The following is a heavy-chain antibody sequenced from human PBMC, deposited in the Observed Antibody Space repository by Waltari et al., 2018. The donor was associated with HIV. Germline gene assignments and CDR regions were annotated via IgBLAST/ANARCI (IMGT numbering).Heavy chain of an antibody. V-gene: IGHV4-39*07. J-gene: IGHJ5*02. D-gene: IGHD1-26*01. CDR1: GGALSRSSYC. CDR2: IYYSGST. Sequence: QLQLQESGPGLAKPSEPLSPTCTVSGGALSRSSYCWGWIRQPPGKGLEWIGSIYYSGSTYYNPSLKSRVTISVDTSKNQFSLKLSSVTAADTAVYYCAREVVGAPNWFDPWGQGTLVTVSS. CDR3: AREVVGAPNWFDP.